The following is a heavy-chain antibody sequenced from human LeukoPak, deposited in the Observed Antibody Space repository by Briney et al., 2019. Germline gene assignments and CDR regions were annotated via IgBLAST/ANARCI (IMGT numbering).Heavy chain of an antibody. CDR3: ARDADLGATIIGAFDI. CDR1: GFTFSRYW. V-gene: IGHV3-7*01. D-gene: IGHD5-24*01. Sequence: GGSLRLSCAASGFTFSRYWMSWVRQAPGKGLEWVANIKQDGSEKHYVDSVKGRFTISRDNARNSLYLLMNSLRAEETAVYYCARDADLGATIIGAFDIWGQGTMVTVSS. CDR2: IKQDGSEK. J-gene: IGHJ3*02.